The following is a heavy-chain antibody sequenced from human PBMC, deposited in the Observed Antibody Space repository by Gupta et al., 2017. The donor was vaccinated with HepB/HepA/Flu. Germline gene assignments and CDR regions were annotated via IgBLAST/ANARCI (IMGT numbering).Heavy chain of an antibody. CDR1: GGSISMSSYY. CDR2: IYYSGNT. Sequence: QLQLQESGPGLVKPSETLSLTCNVSGGSISMSSYYWGWIRQSPGKGLQWIGSIYYSGNTYYNPSLKSRITISVDTSKNQFSLKLNSVTAADTVVYYCVRPNYGDYLFAFDYWGHGTPVIVSS. J-gene: IGHJ4*01. D-gene: IGHD4-17*01. V-gene: IGHV4-39*01. CDR3: VRPNYGDYLFAFDY.